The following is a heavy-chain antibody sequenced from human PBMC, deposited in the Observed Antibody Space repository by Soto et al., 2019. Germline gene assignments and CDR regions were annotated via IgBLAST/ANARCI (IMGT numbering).Heavy chain of an antibody. D-gene: IGHD3-9*01. CDR2: IKSKFDGETI. V-gene: IGHV3-15*01. CDR3: ATGLLRYYAY. Sequence: PGGSLRLSCAASGINFSRAWMSWVRQAPGKGLEWVGRIKSKFDGETIDYAAPLKGRFTISRDDSKNIVYLQMNSLNTEDTAVYYCATGLLRYYAYWGHGTLVTVSS. J-gene: IGHJ4*01. CDR1: GINFSRAW.